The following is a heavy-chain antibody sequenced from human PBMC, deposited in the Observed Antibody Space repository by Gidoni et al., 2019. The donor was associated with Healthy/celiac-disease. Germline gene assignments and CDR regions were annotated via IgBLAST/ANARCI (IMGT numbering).Heavy chain of an antibody. CDR2: ISGSGGST. Sequence: EVQLLESGGGLVQPGGSLRLSCAASGFTFSSYAMSWVRQAPGKGLEWVSAISGSGGSTYYADSVKGRFTISRDNSKNTLYLQMNSLRAEDTAVYYCAKGELLWFGELLPPGKYWGQGTLVTVSS. CDR3: AKGELLWFGELLPPGKY. D-gene: IGHD3-10*01. CDR1: GFTFSSYA. V-gene: IGHV3-23*01. J-gene: IGHJ4*02.